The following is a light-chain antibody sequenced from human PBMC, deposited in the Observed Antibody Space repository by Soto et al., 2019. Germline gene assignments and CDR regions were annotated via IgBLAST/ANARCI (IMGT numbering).Light chain of an antibody. J-gene: IGKJ2*01. CDR2: GPS. CDR1: QSVSSN. Sequence: EIVMTQSPATLSVSPGERATLSCRASQSVSSNLAWYQQKPGQAPRLLIYGPSTRATGIPARFSGSGSGTEVTLTISSLQSEDFAVYYCQQYNNWPPYTFGQGTKLEIK. CDR3: QQYNNWPPYT. V-gene: IGKV3-15*01.